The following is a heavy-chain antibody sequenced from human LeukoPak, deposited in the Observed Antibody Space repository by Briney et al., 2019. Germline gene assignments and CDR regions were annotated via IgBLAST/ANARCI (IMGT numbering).Heavy chain of an antibody. Sequence: ASVKVSCKASGYTFTGYYMHWVRQAPGQGLEWMGWINPNSGNTGYAQKFQGRVTITRNTSISTAYMELSSLRSEDTAVYYCARVGSGIVGADFDYWGQGTLVTVSS. J-gene: IGHJ4*02. CDR2: INPNSGNT. CDR3: ARVGSGIVGADFDY. CDR1: GYTFTGYY. V-gene: IGHV1-8*03. D-gene: IGHD1-26*01.